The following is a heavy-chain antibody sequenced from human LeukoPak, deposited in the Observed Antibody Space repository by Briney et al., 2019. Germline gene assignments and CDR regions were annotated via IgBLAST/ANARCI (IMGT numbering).Heavy chain of an antibody. V-gene: IGHV4-39*07. CDR3: ARGGLRFAFQH. CDR2: IYYSGST. Sequence: SETLSLTCTVSGGSISSSSYYWGWIRQPPGKGLEWIGSIYYSGSTYYNPSLKSRVTISVDTSKNQFSLKLRSVTAADTAVYYCARGGLRFAFQHWGQGTLVTVSS. CDR1: GGSISSSSYY. J-gene: IGHJ1*01. D-gene: IGHD3-3*01.